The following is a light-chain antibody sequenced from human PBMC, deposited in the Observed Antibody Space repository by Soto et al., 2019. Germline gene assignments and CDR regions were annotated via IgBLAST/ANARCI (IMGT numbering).Light chain of an antibody. CDR2: DAS. J-gene: IGKJ1*01. Sequence: DIKMTQSPSTLSASVGDRVTITCRASQTIIRWLAWYQQKPGKAPRLLIYDASSLESGVPSRFSGSGSGTEFTLTISSLQPDDFATYYCQQYKSYGTFGQGTKVDIK. CDR3: QQYKSYGT. CDR1: QTIIRW. V-gene: IGKV1-5*01.